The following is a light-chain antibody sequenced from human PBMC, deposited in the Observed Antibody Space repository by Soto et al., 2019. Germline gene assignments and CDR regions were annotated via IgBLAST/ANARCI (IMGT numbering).Light chain of an antibody. CDR3: CSFSTGGTWI. Sequence: QSALTQPASVSGSPGHSITISCTGTSSDVGRYNLVSWYQHHPGKGPRLMIYEGSERPSGVSNRFSGSKSGNTASLTISGLQAEDEAHYYCCSFSTGGTWIFGGGTELTV. V-gene: IGLV2-23*01. CDR1: SSDVGRYNL. J-gene: IGLJ2*01. CDR2: EGS.